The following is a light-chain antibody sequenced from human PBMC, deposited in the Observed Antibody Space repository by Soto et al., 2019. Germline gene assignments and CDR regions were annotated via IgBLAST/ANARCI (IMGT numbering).Light chain of an antibody. Sequence: QSALTQPASVSGSPGQSITISCTGTSSDVGGYNYVSWYQQHPGKAPKLIIFEVSTRPSGVSNRFSGSKSDNTASLTISGLQAEDEAHYYCSSPASTLGVFGGGTKVTVL. V-gene: IGLV2-14*01. CDR1: SSDVGGYNY. CDR2: EVS. J-gene: IGLJ3*02. CDR3: SSPASTLGV.